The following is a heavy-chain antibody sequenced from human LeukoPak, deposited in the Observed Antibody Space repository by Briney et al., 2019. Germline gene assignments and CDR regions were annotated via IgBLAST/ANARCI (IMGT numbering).Heavy chain of an antibody. Sequence: SETLSLTCTVSGGSISSHYWSWIRQPPGKGLEWIGYIYYSGSTNYNPSLKSRVTISVDTSKNQFSLKLSSVTAADTAVYYCARGRLIRDWGQGTLVTVSS. CDR2: IYYSGST. CDR3: ARGRLIRD. CDR1: GGSISSHY. V-gene: IGHV4-59*11. J-gene: IGHJ4*02.